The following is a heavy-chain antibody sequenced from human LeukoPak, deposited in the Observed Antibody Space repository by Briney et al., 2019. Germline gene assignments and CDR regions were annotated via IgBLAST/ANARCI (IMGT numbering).Heavy chain of an antibody. V-gene: IGHV3-30*18. CDR1: GFTFSSYG. CDR3: AKDGVGYTAMANFDY. J-gene: IGHJ4*02. Sequence: GGSLRLSCAASGFTFSSYGMHWVRQAPGKGLEWVAVISYDGSNKYYADSVKGRFTISRDNSKNTLYLQMNSLRAEDTAVYYCAKDGVGYTAMANFDYWGQGTLVTVSS. CDR2: ISYDGSNK. D-gene: IGHD5-18*01.